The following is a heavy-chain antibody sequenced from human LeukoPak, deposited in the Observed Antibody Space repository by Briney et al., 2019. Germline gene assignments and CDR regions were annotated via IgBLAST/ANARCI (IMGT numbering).Heavy chain of an antibody. Sequence: ASVKVSCEASGYIFTSYAMHWVRQAPGQRPEWMGWINAGNGNTKYSQKFQGRVTITRDTSASTAYMELNGLRSEDTAVYYCARDRAVAGIPDYWGQGTLVTVSS. CDR3: ARDRAVAGIPDY. CDR1: GYIFTSYA. CDR2: INAGNGNT. V-gene: IGHV1-3*01. J-gene: IGHJ4*02. D-gene: IGHD6-19*01.